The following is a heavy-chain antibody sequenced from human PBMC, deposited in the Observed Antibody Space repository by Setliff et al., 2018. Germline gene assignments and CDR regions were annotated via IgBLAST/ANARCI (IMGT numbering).Heavy chain of an antibody. CDR3: AREAAGRTGSWAVNAFDI. CDR1: GYTFTSYY. D-gene: IGHD6-13*01. CDR2: INPSGGST. Sequence: ASVKVSCKASGYTFTSYYMRWVRQAPGQGLEWMGIINPSGGSTSYAQKFQGRVTMTRDTSTSTVYMELSSLRSEDTAVYYCAREAAGRTGSWAVNAFDIWGQGTMVTVSS. V-gene: IGHV1-46*01. J-gene: IGHJ3*02.